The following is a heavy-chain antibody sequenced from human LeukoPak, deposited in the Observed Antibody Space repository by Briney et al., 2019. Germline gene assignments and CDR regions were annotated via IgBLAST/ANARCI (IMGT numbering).Heavy chain of an antibody. CDR1: GGSFSGYY. CDR3: ASTKYYDFWSGYYTDYYFDY. CDR2: INHSGST. Sequence: SETLSLTCAVYGGSFSGYYWSRIRQPPGKGLEWIGEINHSGSTNYNPSLKSRVTISVDTSKNQFSLKLSSVTAADTAVYYCASTKYYDFWSGYYTDYYFDYWGQGTLVTV. V-gene: IGHV4-34*01. J-gene: IGHJ4*02. D-gene: IGHD3-3*01.